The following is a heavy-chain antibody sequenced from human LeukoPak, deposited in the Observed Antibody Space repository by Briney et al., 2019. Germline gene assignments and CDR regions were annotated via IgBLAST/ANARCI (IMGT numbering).Heavy chain of an antibody. CDR3: ARDRYCSGGSCYYGMDV. CDR2: INLNSGGT. V-gene: IGHV1-2*02. D-gene: IGHD2-15*01. J-gene: IGHJ6*02. CDR1: GYTFTGYY. Sequence: ASVKVSCKASGYTFTGYYMHWVRQAPGQGLEWMGWINLNSGGTNYAQKFQGRVTMTRDTSISTAYMELSRLRSDDTAVYYCARDRYCSGGSCYYGMDVWGQGTTVTVSS.